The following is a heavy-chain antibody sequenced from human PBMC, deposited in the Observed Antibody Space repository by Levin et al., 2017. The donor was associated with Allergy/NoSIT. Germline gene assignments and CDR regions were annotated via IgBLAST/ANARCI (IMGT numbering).Heavy chain of an antibody. Sequence: PSETLSLTCTVSGGSISSYYWSWIRQPPGKGLEWIGYIYYSGSTNYNPSLKSRVTISVDTSKNQFSLKLSSVTAADTAVYYCARVFVAAAGLDAFDIWGQGTMVTVSS. J-gene: IGHJ3*02. CDR2: IYYSGST. CDR1: GGSISSYY. V-gene: IGHV4-59*01. CDR3: ARVFVAAAGLDAFDI. D-gene: IGHD6-13*01.